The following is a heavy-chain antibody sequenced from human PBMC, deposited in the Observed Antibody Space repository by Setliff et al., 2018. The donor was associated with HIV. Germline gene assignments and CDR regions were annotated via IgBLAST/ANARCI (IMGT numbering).Heavy chain of an antibody. V-gene: IGHV4-39*01. Sequence: SETLSLTCTVSGGSISSSSSCWGWIRQPPGKGLEWIGSISYSGSTYYNPSLKSRVTISVDTSKNQFSLKLSSVTAADTAVYYCATRSLGYCISTSCLNWFDPWGQGTLVTV. CDR1: GGSISSSSSC. CDR3: ATRSLGYCISTSCLNWFDP. J-gene: IGHJ5*02. CDR2: ISYSGST. D-gene: IGHD2-2*01.